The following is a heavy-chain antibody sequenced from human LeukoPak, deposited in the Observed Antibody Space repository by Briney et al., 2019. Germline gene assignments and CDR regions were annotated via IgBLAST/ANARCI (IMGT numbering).Heavy chain of an antibody. Sequence: ASVKVSCKASGYTFTGYYMHWVRQAPGQGLEWMGRINPNSGGTNYAQKFQGRVTMTRDTSISTAYMELSSLRSEDTAVYYCARAKTPGHGDFQHWGQGTLVTVSS. J-gene: IGHJ1*01. D-gene: IGHD3-16*01. CDR3: ARAKTPGHGDFQH. V-gene: IGHV1-2*06. CDR2: INPNSGGT. CDR1: GYTFTGYY.